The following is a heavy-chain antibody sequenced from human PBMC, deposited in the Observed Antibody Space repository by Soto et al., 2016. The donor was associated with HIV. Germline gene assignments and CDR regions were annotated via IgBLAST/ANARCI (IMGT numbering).Heavy chain of an antibody. J-gene: IGHJ3*01. V-gene: IGHV3-23*01. D-gene: IGHD1-26*01. Sequence: EVQLLESGGASVRPGGSPRLSCAASGFTFSNYAMSWVRQAPGKGLEWVSSISGTGDTTYYADAVKGRFTIYRDNSRDTLYLQMDSLRAEDTALYYCAKDSYGVGCLFDVWGQGTMVTVSS. CDR3: AKDSYGVGCLFDV. CDR2: ISGTGDTT. CDR1: GFTFSNYA.